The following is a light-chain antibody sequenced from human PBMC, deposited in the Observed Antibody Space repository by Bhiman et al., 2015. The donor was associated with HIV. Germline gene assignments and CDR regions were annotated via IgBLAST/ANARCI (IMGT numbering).Light chain of an antibody. Sequence: QSVLTQPPSVSGAPGQRVTISCTGSSSNIGAGYDVHWYQLLPGTAPKLLIYGNNNRPSGVPDRFSGSKSGTSASLAITGLQAEDEADYYCAAWDDRLSGWVFGGGTKLTVL. CDR1: SSNIGAGYD. CDR3: AAWDDRLSGWV. V-gene: IGLV1-40*01. J-gene: IGLJ3*02. CDR2: GNN.